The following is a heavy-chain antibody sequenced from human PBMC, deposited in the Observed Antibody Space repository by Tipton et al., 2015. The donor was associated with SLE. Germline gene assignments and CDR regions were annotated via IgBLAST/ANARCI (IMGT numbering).Heavy chain of an antibody. CDR1: GGSISSYY. CDR2: IYTSGST. D-gene: IGHD2-2*01. CDR3: ALGDCSSTSCSTDYYYGMDV. J-gene: IGHJ6*02. V-gene: IGHV4-4*08. Sequence: LTCTVSGGSISSYYWSWIRQPPGKGLEWIGYIYTSGSTNYNPSLKSRVTISVDTSKNPFSLVLSSVTAADTAVYYCALGDCSSTSCSTDYYYGMDVWGQGTTVTVSS.